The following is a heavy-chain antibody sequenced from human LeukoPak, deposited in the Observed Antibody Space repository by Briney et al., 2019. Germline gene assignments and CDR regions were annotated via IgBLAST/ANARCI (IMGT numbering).Heavy chain of an antibody. Sequence: GGSLRLSCAASGFTFNNYAMSWVRQAPGKGLEWVSAISGSGGSTYYADSVKGRFTISRDNSKNTLYLQMNSLRAEDTAVYYCAKDRNDAFDIWGQGTMVTVSS. D-gene: IGHD1-14*01. CDR3: AKDRNDAFDI. CDR2: ISGSGGST. V-gene: IGHV3-23*01. J-gene: IGHJ3*02. CDR1: GFTFNNYA.